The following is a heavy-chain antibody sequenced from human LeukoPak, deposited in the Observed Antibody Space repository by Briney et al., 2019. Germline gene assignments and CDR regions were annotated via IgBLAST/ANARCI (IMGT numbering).Heavy chain of an antibody. CDR2: INHSGST. J-gene: IGHJ6*02. Sequence: PSETLSLTCAVYGGSFSGYYWSWIRQPPGKGLEWIGEINHSGSTNYNPSLKSRVTISVDTSKNQFSLQLNSVTPEDTAVYYCARDRVGEYYDYDPYYYYGMDVWGQGTTVTVSS. CDR1: GGSFSGYY. V-gene: IGHV4-34*01. D-gene: IGHD5-12*01. CDR3: ARDRVGEYYDYDPYYYYGMDV.